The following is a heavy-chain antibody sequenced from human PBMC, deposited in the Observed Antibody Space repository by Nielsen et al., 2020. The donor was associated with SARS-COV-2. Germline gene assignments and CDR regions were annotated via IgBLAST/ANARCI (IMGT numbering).Heavy chain of an antibody. CDR3: AKYLRSDYRSWPFDI. CDR1: GFTFSSYW. D-gene: IGHD4-11*01. CDR2: IKQDGSEK. V-gene: IGHV3-7*03. Sequence: GESLKISCAASGFTFSSYWMSWVRQAPGKGLEWVANIKQDGSEKYYVDSVKGRFTISRDNAKNSLYLQMNSLRTEDTAAYYCAKYLRSDYRSWPFDIWGQGTMVTVSS. J-gene: IGHJ3*02.